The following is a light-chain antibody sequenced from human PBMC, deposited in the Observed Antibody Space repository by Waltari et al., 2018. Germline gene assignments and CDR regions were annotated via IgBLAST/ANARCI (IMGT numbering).Light chain of an antibody. CDR1: SSDVGGYDF. CDR2: DVT. Sequence: QSVLTQPPSVSGSPGHSVTLPFTGTSSDVGGYDFVSWYQQDPGKAPKLLIFDVTKRPSGVPSRFSASKSGNTASLTISGLQAEDEADYYCCSYAVTSSSYVFGGGTKVIV. J-gene: IGLJ1*01. CDR3: CSYAVTSSSYV. V-gene: IGLV2-11*01.